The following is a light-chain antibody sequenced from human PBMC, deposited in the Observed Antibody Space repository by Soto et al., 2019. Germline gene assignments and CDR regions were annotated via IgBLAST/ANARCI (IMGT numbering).Light chain of an antibody. J-gene: IGKJ1*01. Sequence: IPLTQSPSSLSASVGERVTITWRASQGISSYVAWYQQQPGKTPKLRIYATSTLQSGVPSRFSGSGSGTDCTLTISSLQPEDFATYYCQQLDSYPLTFGQGTKV. V-gene: IGKV1-9*01. CDR1: QGISSY. CDR2: ATS. CDR3: QQLDSYPLT.